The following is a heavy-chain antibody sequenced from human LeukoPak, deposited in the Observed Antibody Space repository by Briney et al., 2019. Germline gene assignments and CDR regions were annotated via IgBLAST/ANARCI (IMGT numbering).Heavy chain of an antibody. D-gene: IGHD1-14*01. J-gene: IGHJ4*02. Sequence: GGSLRLSCAASGFAFSSLYMHWVRQAPGKGLVWVSRINIDGGSTTYADSVEGRFTISRDNTKNTLYLQMNSLRAEDTAVYYCARAITLSRSPAYWGQGTLVTVSS. V-gene: IGHV3-74*01. CDR2: INIDGGST. CDR3: ARAITLSRSPAY. CDR1: GFAFSSLY.